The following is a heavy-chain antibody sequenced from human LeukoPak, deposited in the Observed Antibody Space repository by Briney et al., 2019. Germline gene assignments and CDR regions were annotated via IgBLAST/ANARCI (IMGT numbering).Heavy chain of an antibody. CDR1: GFTFSSYA. CDR3: ARDANYYGSGIHYYYYGMDA. V-gene: IGHV3-30-3*01. CDR2: ISYDGSNK. J-gene: IGHJ6*02. Sequence: GRSLRLSRAASGFTFSSYAMHWVRQAPGKGLEWVAVISYDGSNKYYADSVKGRFTISRDNSKNTLYLQMNSLRAEDTAVYYCARDANYYGSGIHYYYYGMDAWGQGTTVTVSS. D-gene: IGHD3-10*01.